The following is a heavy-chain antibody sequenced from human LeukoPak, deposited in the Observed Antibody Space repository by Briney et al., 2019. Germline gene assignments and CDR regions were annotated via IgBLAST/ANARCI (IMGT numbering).Heavy chain of an antibody. J-gene: IGHJ6*02. CDR1: GFTFSSYG. Sequence: PGRSLRLSCAASGFTFSSYGMHWVRQAPGKGLEWAAVIWYDGSNKYYADSVKGRFTISRDNSKNTLYLQMNSLRAEDTAVYYCARAAYHILTLKSPYYYYYRMEGWGQGTTVTVSS. D-gene: IGHD3-9*01. CDR2: IWYDGSNK. V-gene: IGHV3-33*01. CDR3: ARAAYHILTLKSPYYYYYRMEG.